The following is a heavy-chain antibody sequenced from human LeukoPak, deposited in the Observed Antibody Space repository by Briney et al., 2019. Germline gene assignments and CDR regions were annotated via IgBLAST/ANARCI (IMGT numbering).Heavy chain of an antibody. CDR2: ISDSGST. CDR3: ASSYCSGGSCYGTFDI. CDR1: GGSISSSSYY. D-gene: IGHD2-15*01. Sequence: SEILSLTCTVSGGSISSSSYYWGWIRQPPGKGLDWFGSISDSGSTYYYPSLKSRVTISVDTSKNQFSLNLSSVTAADTAVYYCASSYCSGGSCYGTFDIWGQGTMVTVSS. J-gene: IGHJ3*02. V-gene: IGHV4-39*01.